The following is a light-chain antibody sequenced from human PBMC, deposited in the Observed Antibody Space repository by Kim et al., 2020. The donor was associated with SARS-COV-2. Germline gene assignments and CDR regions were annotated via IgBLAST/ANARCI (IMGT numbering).Light chain of an antibody. CDR1: NIGSKS. CDR2: YDS. CDR3: QVWDSSSDHVV. V-gene: IGLV3-21*04. J-gene: IGLJ2*01. Sequence: SYELTQPPSVSVAPGKTARITCGGNNIGSKSVHWYQQKPGQAPVLVIYYDSDRPSGIPERLSGSTSGNTATLTISRVEAGDEADYYCQVWDSSSDHVVFG.